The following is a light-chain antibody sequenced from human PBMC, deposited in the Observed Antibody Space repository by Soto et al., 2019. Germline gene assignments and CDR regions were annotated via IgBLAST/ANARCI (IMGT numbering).Light chain of an antibody. CDR3: QQYNNWWT. CDR1: QSVNRN. CDR2: AAS. V-gene: IGKV3-15*01. Sequence: EIVMTQSPATLPVSPGERATLSCRASQSVNRNLAWYQQKPGQAPRLLIYAASTRATGIPARFSGSGSETEFTLTISSLQSEDFAIYYCQQYNNWWTFGQGTKVEI. J-gene: IGKJ1*01.